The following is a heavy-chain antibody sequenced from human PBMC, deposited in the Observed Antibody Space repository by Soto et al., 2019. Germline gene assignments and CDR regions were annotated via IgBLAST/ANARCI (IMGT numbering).Heavy chain of an antibody. CDR1: GGSISSYY. V-gene: IGHV4-39*01. CDR2: IYYSGST. J-gene: IGHJ5*02. D-gene: IGHD3-3*01. Sequence: SETLSLTCTVSGGSISSYYWGWIRQPPGKGLEWIGSIYYSGSTYYNPSLKSRVTISVDTSKNQFSLKLSSVTAADTAVYYCARFQTGITVSRWFDPWGQGTLVTVSS. CDR3: ARFQTGITVSRWFDP.